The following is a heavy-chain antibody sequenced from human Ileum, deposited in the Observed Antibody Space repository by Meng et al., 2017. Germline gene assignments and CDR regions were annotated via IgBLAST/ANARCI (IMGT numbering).Heavy chain of an antibody. CDR1: GYPFTIFG. Sequence: QVQLVQSGAEVKQPGAAVKVTCKASGYPFTIFGITWVRQAPGQGLEWMGGISAYNGNTNYAHKVQGRVTMTTATSPSTAYMELRSLRSDDTAVYYCARGWGGAFDPWGQGTLVTVSS. J-gene: IGHJ5*02. CDR2: ISAYNGNT. CDR3: ARGWGGAFDP. D-gene: IGHD3-16*01. V-gene: IGHV1-18*01.